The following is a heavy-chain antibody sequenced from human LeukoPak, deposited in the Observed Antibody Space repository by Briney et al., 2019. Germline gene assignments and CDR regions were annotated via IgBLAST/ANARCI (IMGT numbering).Heavy chain of an antibody. V-gene: IGHV1-24*01. CDR2: FDPEDGET. CDR3: ATSFMVRGGRFDP. CDR1: GYTLTELS. D-gene: IGHD3-10*01. J-gene: IGHJ5*02. Sequence: ASVEVSCKVSGYTLTELSMHWVRQAPGKGLEWMGGFDPEDGETIYAQKFQGRVTMTEDTSTDTAYMELSSLRSEDTAVYYCATSFMVRGGRFDPWGQGTLVTVSS.